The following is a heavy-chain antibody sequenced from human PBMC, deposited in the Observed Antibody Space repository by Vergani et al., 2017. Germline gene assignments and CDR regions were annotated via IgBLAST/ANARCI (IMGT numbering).Heavy chain of an antibody. V-gene: IGHV1-69*02. CDR2: IIPILGIA. Sequence: QVQLVQSGAEVKKPGSSVKVSCKASGGTFSSYTISWVRQAPGQGLEWMGRIIPILGIANYAQKFQGRVTITADKSTSTAYMELSSLRSEDTAVYYCARSSGYDFDFKQVYYYYYGMDVWGQGTTVTVSS. CDR3: ARSSGYDFDFKQVYYYYYGMDV. D-gene: IGHD5-12*01. J-gene: IGHJ6*02. CDR1: GGTFSSYT.